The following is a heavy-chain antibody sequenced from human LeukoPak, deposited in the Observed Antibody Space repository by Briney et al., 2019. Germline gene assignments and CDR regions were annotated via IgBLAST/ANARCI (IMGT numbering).Heavy chain of an antibody. Sequence: GRSLRLSCAASGFTFDDYGMSWVRHAPGKGLEWVSGINWNGGSTGYADSVKGRFTISRDNAKNSLYLQMNSLRAEDTALYYCARALTYCSSTSCGPGYFDYWGQGTLVTVSS. D-gene: IGHD2-2*01. CDR3: ARALTYCSSTSCGPGYFDY. CDR1: GFTFDDYG. V-gene: IGHV3-20*04. CDR2: INWNGGST. J-gene: IGHJ4*02.